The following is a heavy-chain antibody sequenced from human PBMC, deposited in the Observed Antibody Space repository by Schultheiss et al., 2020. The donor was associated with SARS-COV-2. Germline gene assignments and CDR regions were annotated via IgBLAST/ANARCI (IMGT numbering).Heavy chain of an antibody. J-gene: IGHJ6*02. V-gene: IGHV4-31*03. CDR2: IYHSGST. CDR1: GGSITSGGFY. D-gene: IGHD1-14*01. Sequence: SETLSLTCTVSGGSITSGGFYWSWRRQHPGKGLEWIGNIYHSGSTYSNPSLKSRVSISVDTSKNQFSLKLSSVTAADTAVYYCARVSGRREPGYYYYYGMDVWGQGTTVTVSS. CDR3: ARVSGRREPGYYYYYGMDV.